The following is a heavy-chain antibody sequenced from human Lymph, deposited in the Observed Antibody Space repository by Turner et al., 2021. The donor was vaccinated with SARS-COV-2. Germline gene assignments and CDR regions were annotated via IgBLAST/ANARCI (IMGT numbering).Heavy chain of an antibody. J-gene: IGHJ3*02. CDR1: GFTVSSNY. CDR3: ARDLGPLAFDI. Sequence: EVQLVETGGGLIQPGGSLRLSCAASGFTVSSNYMSWFRQAAGKGLDWVSVIDIGGTTYYADSVKGRFTISRDNSKNTLYLQMNSLRAEDTAVYYCARDLGPLAFDIWGQGTMVTVSS. V-gene: IGHV3-53*02. CDR2: IDIGGTT.